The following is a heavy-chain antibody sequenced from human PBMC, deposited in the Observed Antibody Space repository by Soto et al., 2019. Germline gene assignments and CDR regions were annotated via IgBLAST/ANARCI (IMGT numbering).Heavy chain of an antibody. J-gene: IGHJ3*02. V-gene: IGHV3-21*01. CDR3: ARDLAAYCGGDCYSAAFDI. CDR1: GFTFSSYS. CDR2: ISSSSSYI. D-gene: IGHD2-21*01. Sequence: GSLRLSCAASGFTFSSYSMNWVRQAPGKGLEWVSSISSSSSYIYYADSVKGRFTISRDNAKNSLYLQMNSLRAEDTAVYYCARDLAAYCGGDCYSAAFDIWGQGTMVTVSS.